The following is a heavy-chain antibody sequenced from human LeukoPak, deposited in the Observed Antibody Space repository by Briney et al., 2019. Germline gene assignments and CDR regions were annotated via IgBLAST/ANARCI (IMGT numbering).Heavy chain of an antibody. CDR3: TMIQGWGSGSYYVDY. V-gene: IGHV3-15*01. CDR1: GFSYGDHW. CDR2: IKSNAAGATT. Sequence: GGSLRLSCAASGFSYGDHWMSWVRQAPGKGPEWVGRIKSNAAGATTDYAAPVKGRFTISRDDSRHTLYLQMNSLKTEDTAVYYCTMIQGWGSGSYYVDYWGQGTLVTVSS. D-gene: IGHD3-10*01. J-gene: IGHJ4*02.